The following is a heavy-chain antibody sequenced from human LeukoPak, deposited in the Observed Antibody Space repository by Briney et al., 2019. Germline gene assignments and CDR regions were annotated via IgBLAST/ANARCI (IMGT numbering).Heavy chain of an antibody. CDR2: MYTDGST. Sequence: SEALSLTCMVSGGSTSNSFWSWMWPPAWKGLEWIGRMYTDGSTNSNPSLRCGLTMSLDTSNDHVSLKLTSVTAAVTAEYFGARSPGGCGGTCAFDYWGQGILVTVSS. CDR1: GGSTSNSF. CDR3: ARSPGGCGGTCAFDY. V-gene: IGHV4-4*07. D-gene: IGHD2-15*01. J-gene: IGHJ4*02.